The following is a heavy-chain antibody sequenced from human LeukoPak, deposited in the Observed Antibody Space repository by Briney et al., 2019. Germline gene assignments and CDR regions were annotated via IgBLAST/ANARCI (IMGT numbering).Heavy chain of an antibody. D-gene: IGHD6-19*01. CDR3: TRVVVDSSGWYHFDY. V-gene: IGHV1-46*01. CDR2: INPSDGST. J-gene: IGHJ4*02. CDR1: GYTFTTYY. Sequence: ASVKVSCKASGYTFTTYYMHWVRQAPGQGLEWMAKINPSDGSTNYAQKFQGRVTTTRDTSTSTVYMELSSLRSEDTAVYYCTRVVVDSSGWYHFDYWGQGTLVTVSS.